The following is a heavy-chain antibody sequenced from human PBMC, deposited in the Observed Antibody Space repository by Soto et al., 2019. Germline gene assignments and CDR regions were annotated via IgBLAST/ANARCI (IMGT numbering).Heavy chain of an antibody. D-gene: IGHD6-13*01. CDR2: ISYDGSNK. V-gene: IGHV3-30-3*01. Sequence: GGSLRLSCAASGFTFSSYAMHWVRQAPGKGLEWVAVISYDGSNKYYADSVKGRFTISRDNSKNTLYLQMNSLRAEDTAVYYCARDPTPLIAAAGWMIDYYYGMDVWGQGTTVTVSS. CDR1: GFTFSSYA. CDR3: ARDPTPLIAAAGWMIDYYYGMDV. J-gene: IGHJ6*02.